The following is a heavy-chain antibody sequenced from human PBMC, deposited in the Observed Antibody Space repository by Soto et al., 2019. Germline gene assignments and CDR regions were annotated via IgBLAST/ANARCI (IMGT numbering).Heavy chain of an antibody. CDR1: GFTFSDYY. CDR2: ISSSGSTI. D-gene: IGHD2-2*01. CDR3: ARGGAYCISTSCYRKHYYYYGMDV. Sequence: QVQLVESGGGLVKPGGSLRLSCAASGFTFSDYYMSWIRQAPGKGLEWVSYISSSGSTIYYADSVKGRFTISRDNAKNSLYLQMNGLRAEDTAVYYCARGGAYCISTSCYRKHYYYYGMDVWGQGTTVTVSS. V-gene: IGHV3-11*01. J-gene: IGHJ6*02.